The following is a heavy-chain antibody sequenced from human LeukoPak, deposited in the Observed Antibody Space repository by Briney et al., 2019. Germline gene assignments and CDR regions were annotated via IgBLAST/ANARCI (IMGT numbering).Heavy chain of an antibody. CDR1: GGSISSSSYY. V-gene: IGHV4-39*07. CDR2: IYYSGST. D-gene: IGHD2-15*01. Sequence: SETLSLTCTVSGGSISSSSYYWGWIRQPPGKGLEWIGSIYYSGSTYYNPSLKSRVTISVDTSKNQFSLKLSSVTAADTAVYYCARADSFLDAFDIWGQGTMVTVSS. J-gene: IGHJ3*02. CDR3: ARADSFLDAFDI.